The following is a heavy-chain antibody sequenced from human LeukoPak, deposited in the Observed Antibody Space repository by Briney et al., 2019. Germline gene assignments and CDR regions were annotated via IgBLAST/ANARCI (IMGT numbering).Heavy chain of an antibody. J-gene: IGHJ5*02. CDR3: ARGVFGRFDP. Sequence: SETLSLTCVVHGGSFSGYYWNWIRQPPGKGLEWIGEINQSGSTNHNPSLKSRVTISVDTSKNQFSLNLNSVTAADTAAYYCARGVFGRFDPWGRGTLVTVSS. D-gene: IGHD3-10*01. CDR1: GGSFSGYY. V-gene: IGHV4-34*01. CDR2: INQSGST.